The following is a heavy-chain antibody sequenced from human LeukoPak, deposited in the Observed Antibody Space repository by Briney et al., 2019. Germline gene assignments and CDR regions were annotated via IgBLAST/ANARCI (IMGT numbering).Heavy chain of an antibody. CDR2: IKQDGSEK. D-gene: IGHD3-3*01. V-gene: IGHV3-7*01. CDR3: ARELYDFESDY. CDR1: GFTFSSYW. J-gene: IGHJ4*02. Sequence: GGSLRLSCAASGFTFSSYWMSWARQAPGKGLEWVANIKQDGSEKYYVDSVKGRFTISRDNAKNSLYLQMNSLRAEDTAVYYCARELYDFESDYWGQGTLVTVSS.